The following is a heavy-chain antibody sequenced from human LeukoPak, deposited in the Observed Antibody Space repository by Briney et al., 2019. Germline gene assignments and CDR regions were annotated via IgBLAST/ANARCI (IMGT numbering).Heavy chain of an antibody. CDR1: GFTVSSNA. CDR3: ARVGAGGDY. CDR2: IYSDGST. J-gene: IGHJ4*02. D-gene: IGHD3-10*01. Sequence: GGPLRPSCAASGFTVSSNAMSWVRQAPGKGLEWVAVIYSDGSTYYADSVKGRFTISRDNSKNTLYLQMNSLRAEDTAVYYCARVGAGGDYWGQGTLVTVSS. V-gene: IGHV3-53*01.